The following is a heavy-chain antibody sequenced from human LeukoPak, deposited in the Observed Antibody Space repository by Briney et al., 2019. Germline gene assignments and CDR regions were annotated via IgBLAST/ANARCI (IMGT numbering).Heavy chain of an antibody. D-gene: IGHD1-26*01. CDR2: INPNSGGT. V-gene: IGHV1-2*02. CDR1: GYTFTGYY. CDR3: ARGHWELPTIYYYYYYMDV. J-gene: IGHJ6*03. Sequence: EASVKVSCKASGYTFTGYYMHWVRQAPGQGLEWMGWINPNSGGTNYAQKFQGRVTMTRDTSISTAYMELSRLRSDDTAVYYCARGHWELPTIYYYYYYMDVWGKGTTVTVSS.